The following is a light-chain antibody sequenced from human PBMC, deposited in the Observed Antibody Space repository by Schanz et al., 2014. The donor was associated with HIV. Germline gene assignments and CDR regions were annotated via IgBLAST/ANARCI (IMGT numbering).Light chain of an antibody. J-gene: IGLJ3*02. CDR1: SSNIGSNT. V-gene: IGLV1-44*01. CDR3: ATWDDSLEGWV. Sequence: QSVLTQPPSASGTPGQRVTISCSGSSSNIGSNTVNWYQQLPGTAPKLLMYANNQRASGVPDRLSGSKSGTSASLAISGLQSEDEADYFCATWDDSLEGWVFGGGTKLTVL. CDR2: ANN.